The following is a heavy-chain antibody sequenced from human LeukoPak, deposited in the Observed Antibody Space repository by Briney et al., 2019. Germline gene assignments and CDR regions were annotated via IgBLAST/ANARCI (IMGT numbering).Heavy chain of an antibody. CDR1: GFTFTTFTTYA. CDR3: AKLQSDGLRTYYGMDV. CDR2: VSGSGGGV. J-gene: IGHJ6*02. V-gene: IGHV3-23*01. D-gene: IGHD4-17*01. Sequence: GGSLRLSCAASGFTFTTFTTYAMGWVRQAPGKGLEWVSGVSGSGGGVYYADSVKGRFSITRDNTLYLHMNNLRAEDTAVYYCAKLQSDGLRTYYGMDVWGQGTTVTVSS.